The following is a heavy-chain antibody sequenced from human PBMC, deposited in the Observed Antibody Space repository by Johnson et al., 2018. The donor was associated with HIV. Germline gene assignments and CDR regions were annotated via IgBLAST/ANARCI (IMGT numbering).Heavy chain of an antibody. CDR1: GFTVSSNY. CDR3: ARKRWEPLDAFDI. V-gene: IGHV3-53*01. D-gene: IGHD1-26*01. CDR2: IYSGGET. Sequence: VQLVESGGGLIQPGGSLRLSCAASGFTVSSNYMSWVRQAPGKGLEWVSVIYSGGETYYADSVKGRFTITRDNSKNTLYLQMNSLRAEDTAVYYCARKRWEPLDAFDIWGQGTMVTVSS. J-gene: IGHJ3*02.